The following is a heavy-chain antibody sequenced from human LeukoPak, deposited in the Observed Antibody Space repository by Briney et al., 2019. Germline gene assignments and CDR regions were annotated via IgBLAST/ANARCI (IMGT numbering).Heavy chain of an antibody. Sequence: GESLRLSCAASGFTFSSYGMSWVRQAPGKGLEWVSAISGSGGSTYYADSVKGRFTISRDNSKNTLYLQMNSLKTEDTAVYYCTRLKYYYYYMDVWGKGTTVTVSS. J-gene: IGHJ6*03. D-gene: IGHD2-21*02. CDR2: ISGSGGST. CDR1: GFTFSSYG. V-gene: IGHV3-23*01. CDR3: TRLKYYYYYMDV.